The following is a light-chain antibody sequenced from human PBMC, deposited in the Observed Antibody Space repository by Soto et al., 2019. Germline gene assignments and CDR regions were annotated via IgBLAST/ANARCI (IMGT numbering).Light chain of an antibody. V-gene: IGKV3-20*01. Sequence: VLTQSPGSLSLSPGERATLSSRASQTGSNSYLAWYQQKSAQAPRLLIYGVSTRATGIPDRFSGSGSGTEFTLTISRLEPEDFAVYFCQQSGYSPYTFGQGTKVDIK. J-gene: IGKJ2*01. CDR2: GVS. CDR1: QTGSNSY. CDR3: QQSGYSPYT.